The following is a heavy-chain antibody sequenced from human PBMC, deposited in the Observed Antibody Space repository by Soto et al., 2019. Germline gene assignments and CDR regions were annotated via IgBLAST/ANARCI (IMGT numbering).Heavy chain of an antibody. CDR1: GGSFSGYY. CDR3: ARDKIAGLFDY. V-gene: IGHV4-34*01. D-gene: IGHD2-21*01. Sequence: QVQLQQWGAGLLKPSETLSLTCAVYGGSFSGYYWTWIRQPPGTGLEWIGEINHSGSTNYNPSLKSRVTISVGASKNQFTLKRTAGTAADAAVYYCARDKIAGLFDYWGQGTLVTVSS. CDR2: INHSGST. J-gene: IGHJ4*02.